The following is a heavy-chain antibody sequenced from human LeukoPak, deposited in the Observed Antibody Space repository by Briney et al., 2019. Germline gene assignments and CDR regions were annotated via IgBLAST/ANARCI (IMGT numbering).Heavy chain of an antibody. CDR1: GFTFSSYA. CDR2: ISYDGSNK. CDR3: ARESSGYYVFDY. J-gene: IGHJ4*02. Sequence: GGSLRLSCAASGFTFSSYAMHWVRQAPGKGLEWVAVISYDGSNKYYADSEKGRFTISRDNSKNTLYLQMNSLRAEDTAVYYCARESSGYYVFDYWGQGTLVTVSS. V-gene: IGHV3-30-3*01. D-gene: IGHD3-22*01.